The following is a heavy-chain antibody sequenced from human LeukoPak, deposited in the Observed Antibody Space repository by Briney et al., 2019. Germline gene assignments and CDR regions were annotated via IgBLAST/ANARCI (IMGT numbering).Heavy chain of an antibody. CDR1: GFTFSTYG. V-gene: IGHV3-23*01. CDR2: ISGSAART. CDR3: AKAMTTVTYYYYYYYMDV. Sequence: PGGSLRLSCAASGFTFSTYGMTWVRQAPGRGLEWVSAISGSAARTFYADSVKGRFTISRDNSKNTLYLQMNSLRAEDTAVYYCAKAMTTVTYYYYYYYMDVWGKGTTVTVSS. J-gene: IGHJ6*03. D-gene: IGHD4-17*01.